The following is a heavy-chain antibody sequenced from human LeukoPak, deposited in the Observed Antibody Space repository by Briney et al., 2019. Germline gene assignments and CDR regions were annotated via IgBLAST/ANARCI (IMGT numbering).Heavy chain of an antibody. Sequence: GGSLRLSCAASGFIFSHYGMHWVRKAPGKGLEWVAVIWSDGTNRYYADSVKGRFSINRDDSQKRVFLQMNSLRAEDTAVYCYARDAQRGFDYSNSLQYWGQGALVTVSS. D-gene: IGHD4-11*01. J-gene: IGHJ4*02. CDR1: GFIFSHYG. V-gene: IGHV3-33*01. CDR2: IWSDGTNR. CDR3: ARDAQRGFDYSNSLQY.